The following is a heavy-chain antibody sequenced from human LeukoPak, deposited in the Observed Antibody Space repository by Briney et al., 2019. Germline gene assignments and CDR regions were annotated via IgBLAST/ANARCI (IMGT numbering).Heavy chain of an antibody. CDR1: GGSIISGDYC. CDR3: ARGPPADYYDSSGYPDAFDI. CDR2: IYYSGST. Sequence: PSETLSLTCTVSGGSIISGDYCWSWIRQPPGKGLEWVGYIYYSGSTYYNPSLKSRVTISVDTSKNQFPLKLSSVTAADTAVYYCARGPPADYYDSSGYPDAFDIWGQGTMVTVSS. D-gene: IGHD3-22*01. V-gene: IGHV4-30-4*01. J-gene: IGHJ3*02.